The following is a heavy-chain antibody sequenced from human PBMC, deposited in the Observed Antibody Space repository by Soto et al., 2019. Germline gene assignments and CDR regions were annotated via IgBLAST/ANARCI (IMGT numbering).Heavy chain of an antibody. Sequence: GGSLRLSCAASGFTFTSYSMNWVRQAPGQGLEWVSYITSKSTTIKYADSVKGRFTVSRDNAKNSLYLQLNSLRDEDTAVYYCAREMGACSDSSCYPGPYDSWGQGTLVTVPQ. CDR1: GFTFTSYS. CDR3: AREMGACSDSSCYPGPYDS. V-gene: IGHV3-48*02. J-gene: IGHJ5*02. D-gene: IGHD3-16*01. CDR2: ITSKSTTI.